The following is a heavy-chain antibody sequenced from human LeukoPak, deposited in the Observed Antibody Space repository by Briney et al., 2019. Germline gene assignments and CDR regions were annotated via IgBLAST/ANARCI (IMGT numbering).Heavy chain of an antibody. V-gene: IGHV3-30*18. CDR2: ISYDGSNK. Sequence: GGSLRLSCAASGFTFSSYGMHWVRQAPGKGLEWVAVISYDGSNKYYADSVKGRFTISRDNSKNTLYLQMNSLRAEDTAVYYCAKGRGVGTETFDYWGQGTLVTVSS. CDR3: AKGRGVGTETFDY. CDR1: GFTFSSYG. J-gene: IGHJ4*02. D-gene: IGHD2-21*02.